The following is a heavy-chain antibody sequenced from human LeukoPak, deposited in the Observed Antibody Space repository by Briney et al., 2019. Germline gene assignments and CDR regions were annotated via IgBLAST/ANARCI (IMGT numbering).Heavy chain of an antibody. D-gene: IGHD1-26*01. CDR2: INPSGGST. V-gene: IGHV1-46*01. J-gene: IGHJ4*02. Sequence: ASVKVSCKASGYTFTSYYMHWVRQAPGQGLEWMGIINPSGGSTSYAQKFQGRVTMTRDMSTSTVYMELSRLRSDDTAVYYCARGRAFDRSPDYWGQGTLVTVSS. CDR3: ARGRAFDRSPDY. CDR1: GYTFTSYY.